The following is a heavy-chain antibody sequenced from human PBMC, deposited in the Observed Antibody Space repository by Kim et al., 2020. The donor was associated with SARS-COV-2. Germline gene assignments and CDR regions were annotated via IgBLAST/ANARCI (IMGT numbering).Heavy chain of an antibody. J-gene: IGHJ3*01. V-gene: IGHV6-1*01. D-gene: IGHD3-10*01. CDR2: N. CDR3: ARETSRGRSDF. Sequence: NDYAVSVRSRISINPDTSKNQFSLQLNSVTPEDTAVYYCARETSRGRSDFWGQGTMVTVSS.